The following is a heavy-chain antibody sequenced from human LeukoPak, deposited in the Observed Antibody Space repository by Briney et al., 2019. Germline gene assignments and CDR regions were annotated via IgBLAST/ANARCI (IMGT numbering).Heavy chain of an antibody. CDR2: IWYGGSNK. CDR3: AKSAATGYSSSWLDY. Sequence: GGSLRLSCAASGFTFSSYGMHWVRQAPGKGLEWVTVIWYGGSNKYYADSVKGRFTISRDNSKNTLYLQMNSLRAGDTAVYYCAKSAATGYSSSWLDYWGQGTLVTVSS. D-gene: IGHD6-13*01. J-gene: IGHJ4*02. CDR1: GFTFSSYG. V-gene: IGHV3-30*02.